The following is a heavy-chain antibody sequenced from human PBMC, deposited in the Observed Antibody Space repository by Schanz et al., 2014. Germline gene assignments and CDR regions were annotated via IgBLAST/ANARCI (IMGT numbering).Heavy chain of an antibody. Sequence: QVQLIQSGAEVKKSGASVKVSCTASGYTFTSYDINWVRQAPGQGLEWLGWMNPNSGNPGFAQKFRGRVTMTRNTSMSTAYIDLPILPSEDTAVYYCARGRTFDYWGQGTLVTVSS. V-gene: IGHV1-8*01. CDR3: ARGRTFDY. CDR2: MNPNSGNP. CDR1: GYTFTSYD. J-gene: IGHJ4*02.